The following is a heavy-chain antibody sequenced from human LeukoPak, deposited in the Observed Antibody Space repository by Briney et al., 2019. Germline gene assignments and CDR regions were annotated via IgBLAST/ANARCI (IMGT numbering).Heavy chain of an antibody. CDR1: GGSIRSSTYY. Sequence: PSETLSLTCTVSGGSIRSSTYYWGWIRQPPGKGLEWIGSIYYSGSTYYNPSLKSRVTISVDTSKNQFYLRLSSVTAADTAVYYCARVSGHFYFYYYMDVWGKGTTVTISS. CDR2: IYYSGST. CDR3: ARVSGHFYFYYYMDV. J-gene: IGHJ6*03. V-gene: IGHV4-39*01.